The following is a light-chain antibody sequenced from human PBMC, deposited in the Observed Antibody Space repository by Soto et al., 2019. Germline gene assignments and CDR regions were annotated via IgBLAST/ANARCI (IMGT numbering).Light chain of an antibody. Sequence: DIVMTQSPLSLSVTPGEPASISCRSSQSLLHTSGDNYLGWYLQRPGQSPQLLTYLGSKRASGVSDRFSGSGSGTRFTLRISRVEADDVGFYYCMQAQQIPRTFGQGTKVDIK. CDR1: QSLLHTSGDNY. CDR3: MQAQQIPRT. CDR2: LGS. J-gene: IGKJ1*01. V-gene: IGKV2-28*01.